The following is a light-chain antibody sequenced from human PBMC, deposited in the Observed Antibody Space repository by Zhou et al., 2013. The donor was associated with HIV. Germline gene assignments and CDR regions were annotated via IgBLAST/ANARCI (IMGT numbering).Light chain of an antibody. CDR1: QDISDS. Sequence: DIQMTQSPPSLSASVGDRVTITCQASQDISDSLNWYQQKPGKAPKLLIYDASNLQTGVSSRFRGGGSGTDFTITISSLQPEDFATYYCQQYDSLPVTFGPGTKVEIK. J-gene: IGKJ3*01. CDR3: QQYDSLPVT. V-gene: IGKV1-33*01. CDR2: DAS.